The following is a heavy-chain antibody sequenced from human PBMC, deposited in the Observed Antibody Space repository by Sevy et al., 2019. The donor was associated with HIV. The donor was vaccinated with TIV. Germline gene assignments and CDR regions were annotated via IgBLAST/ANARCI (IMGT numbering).Heavy chain of an antibody. CDR1: GFDFSIYS. V-gene: IGHV3-23*01. J-gene: IGHJ4*02. CDR2: LSFGCGKI. Sequence: GGSLRLSCAASGFDFSIYSMSWVRQAPGKGLEWVSTLSFGCGKINYADSVKGRFTISRDNSKSSVYLQMNTMRVEDTAVYYCARAGCTKHHDYWGQGTLVTVSS. CDR3: ARAGCTKHHDY. D-gene: IGHD2-15*01.